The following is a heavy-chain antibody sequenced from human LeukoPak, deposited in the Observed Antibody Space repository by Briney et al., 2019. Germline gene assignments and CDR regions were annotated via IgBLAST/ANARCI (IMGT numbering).Heavy chain of an antibody. CDR1: GFTFSDYA. Sequence: GRSLRLSCAASGFTFSDYAMHWVRQAPGKGLEWVAVIGYDGSNKYDADSVKGRFTISRDNSKNMMYLQMNSLRAEDTAVYYCARDRFKARGVMVGTFDLWGQGTMVTVSS. J-gene: IGHJ3*01. CDR3: ARDRFKARGVMVGTFDL. D-gene: IGHD3-10*01. CDR2: IGYDGSNK. V-gene: IGHV3-33*01.